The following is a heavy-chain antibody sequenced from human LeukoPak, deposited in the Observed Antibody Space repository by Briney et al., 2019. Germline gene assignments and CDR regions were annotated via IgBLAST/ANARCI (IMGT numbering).Heavy chain of an antibody. CDR3: AKADHYYDSSGFDY. D-gene: IGHD3-22*01. V-gene: IGHV3-23*01. J-gene: IGHJ4*02. CDR2: ISGSGGST. CDR1: GFTFSSYA. Sequence: GGSLRLSCAASGFTFSSYAMSWVRQAPGKGLEWVSAISGSGGSTYYADSVKGRFTISRDNSRNTLYLQMNSLRAEDTAVYYCAKADHYYDSSGFDYWGQGTLVTVSS.